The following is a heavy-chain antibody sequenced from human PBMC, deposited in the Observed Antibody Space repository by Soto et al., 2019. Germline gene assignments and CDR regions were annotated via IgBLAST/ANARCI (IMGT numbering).Heavy chain of an antibody. J-gene: IGHJ4*02. D-gene: IGHD6-19*01. Sequence: QVQLVESGGGLVQPGRSLRLSCAASGFTFSAYGIHRVRQAPGKGLEWMALIWFDGSNKFYGDSVKGRFTISRDNSKNTVSLQMDSLRAEDTAVYYCVRGSRTSGWEYFFDYWGQGTLVTVSS. CDR2: IWFDGSNK. V-gene: IGHV3-33*01. CDR3: VRGSRTSGWEYFFDY. CDR1: GFTFSAYG.